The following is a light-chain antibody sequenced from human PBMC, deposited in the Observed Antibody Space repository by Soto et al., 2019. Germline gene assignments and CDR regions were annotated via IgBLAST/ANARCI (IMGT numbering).Light chain of an antibody. V-gene: IGKV3-20*01. Sequence: IVLTQSPATLSLSPGETATLSCKASEPIKTFYFGWYQHKPGQSPRLLINGVYTRATGIPDRFSGSVSGTDFTLTITRLEPEDFAVFYCQQYGSSEIIFGQGTRLEI. J-gene: IGKJ5*01. CDR3: QQYGSSEII. CDR1: EPIKTFY. CDR2: GVY.